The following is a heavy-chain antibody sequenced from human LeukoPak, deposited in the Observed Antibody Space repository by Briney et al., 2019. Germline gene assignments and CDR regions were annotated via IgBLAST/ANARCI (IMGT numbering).Heavy chain of an antibody. CDR1: GFTFSNYA. CDR2: ISGSGGST. V-gene: IGHV3-23*01. J-gene: IGHJ4*02. Sequence: GGSLRLSCESSGFTFSNYAMSWVRQAPGKGLECVSPISGSGGSTYYRDSVKGRFTVSRDNSKNTLYLQMNSLRAEDTAVYYCAKSPAGSSWPSIDYWGQGTLVTVSS. CDR3: AKSPAGSSWPSIDY. D-gene: IGHD6-13*01.